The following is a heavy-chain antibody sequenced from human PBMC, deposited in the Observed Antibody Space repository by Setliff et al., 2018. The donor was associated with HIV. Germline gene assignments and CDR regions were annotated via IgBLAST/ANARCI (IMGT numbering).Heavy chain of an antibody. V-gene: IGHV4-39*01. Sequence: PSETLSLTCTVSGGSISSRTYYWGWIRQPPGKGLEWIGNIYDSGSTYYNPSLKSRVTISVDTSKNQFSLRLTSVTAADTAVYYCARQGRLGELSLAADYWGQGTLVTVSS. J-gene: IGHJ4*02. CDR3: ARQGRLGELSLAADY. CDR2: IYDSGST. D-gene: IGHD3-16*01. CDR1: GGSISSRTYY.